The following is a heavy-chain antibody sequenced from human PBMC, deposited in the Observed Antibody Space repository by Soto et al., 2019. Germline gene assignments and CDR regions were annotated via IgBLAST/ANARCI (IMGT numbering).Heavy chain of an antibody. Sequence: GGSLRLSCAASGLTVSGKKYVAWVRQAPGKGLEWVSALYDVDGSFYADSVKGRFTTSSDSSKTTVYLQMNGLRPDDTAVYYCATGHEREHAYDVWGQGTTVTVSS. J-gene: IGHJ3*01. D-gene: IGHD1-1*01. CDR3: ATGHEREHAYDV. CDR1: GLTVSGKKY. V-gene: IGHV3-53*01. CDR2: LYDVDGS.